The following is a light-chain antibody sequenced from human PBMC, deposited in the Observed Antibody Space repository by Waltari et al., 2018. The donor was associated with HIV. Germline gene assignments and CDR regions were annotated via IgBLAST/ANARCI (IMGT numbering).Light chain of an antibody. CDR1: SSDVGGFDY. V-gene: IGLV2-8*01. CDR3: SSYKDANDVV. CDR2: EVN. J-gene: IGLJ2*01. Sequence: QSALTQPPPASGSPGQSVTISCAGTSSDVGGFDYVSWYHQQPPKAPKLILYEVNRRPSGVPDRFSGSKSGNTASLTVSVLQPEDEGDYYCSSYKDANDVVFGGGTKLTVL.